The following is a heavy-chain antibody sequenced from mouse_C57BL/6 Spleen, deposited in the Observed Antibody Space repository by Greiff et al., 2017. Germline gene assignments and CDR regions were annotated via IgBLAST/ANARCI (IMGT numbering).Heavy chain of an antibody. Sequence: VKLVESGAELVRPGTSVKVSCKASGYAFTNYLIEWVKQRPGQGLAWIGVINPGSGGTNYNEKFKGKATLTADNSSRNAYMQLISLNSEDSAVYVCARGGGTEDYFDYWGQGTTLTVSS. CDR1: GYAFTNYL. CDR3: ARGGGTEDYFDY. J-gene: IGHJ2*01. V-gene: IGHV1-54*01. D-gene: IGHD3-3*01. CDR2: INPGSGGT.